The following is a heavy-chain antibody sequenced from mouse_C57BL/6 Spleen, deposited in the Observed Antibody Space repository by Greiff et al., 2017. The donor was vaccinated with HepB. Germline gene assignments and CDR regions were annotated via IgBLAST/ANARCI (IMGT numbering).Heavy chain of an antibody. D-gene: IGHD3-3*01. CDR2: IDPENGDT. Sequence: EVKLMESGAELVRPGASVKLSCTASGFNIKDDYMHWVKQRPEQGLEWIGWIDPENGDTEYASKFQGKATITADTSSNTAYLQLSSLTSEDTAVYYCTTGPPDAYWGQGTLVTVSA. CDR1: GFNIKDDY. V-gene: IGHV14-4*01. CDR3: TTGPPDAY. J-gene: IGHJ3*01.